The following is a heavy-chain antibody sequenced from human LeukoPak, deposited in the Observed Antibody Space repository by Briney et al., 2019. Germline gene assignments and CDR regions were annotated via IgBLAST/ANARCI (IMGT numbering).Heavy chain of an antibody. D-gene: IGHD3-22*01. CDR3: ATTQDYYDSSGPDAFDI. Sequence: ASVKVSCKVSGYTLTELSMHWVRQAPGKGLEWMGGFDPEDGETIYAQKFQGRVTMTEDTSKDTAYMVLSSLRSEDTAVYYCATTQDYYDSSGPDAFDIWGQGTMVTVSS. V-gene: IGHV1-24*01. CDR2: FDPEDGET. CDR1: GYTLTELS. J-gene: IGHJ3*02.